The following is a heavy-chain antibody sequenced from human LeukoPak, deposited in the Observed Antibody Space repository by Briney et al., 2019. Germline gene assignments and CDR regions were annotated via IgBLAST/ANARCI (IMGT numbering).Heavy chain of an antibody. CDR3: ARDKVMRVRGVITRGYYFDY. Sequence: GGSLRLSCAASGFTFSSYAIHWVRQAPGKGLEWVAVISYDGSNKYYADSVKGRFTISRDNSKNTLYLQMNSLRAEDTAVYYCARDKVMRVRGVITRGYYFDYWGQGTLVTVSS. V-gene: IGHV3-30*04. CDR1: GFTFSSYA. J-gene: IGHJ4*02. CDR2: ISYDGSNK. D-gene: IGHD3-10*01.